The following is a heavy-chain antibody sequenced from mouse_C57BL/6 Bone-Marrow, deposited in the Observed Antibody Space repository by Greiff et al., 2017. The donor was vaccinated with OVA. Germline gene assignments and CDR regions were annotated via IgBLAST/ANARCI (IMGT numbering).Heavy chain of an antibody. CDR3: ARPDPYPAWFAY. Sequence: EVQLQQSGPELVKPGASVKISCKASGYTFTDYYMNWVKQSHGKSLEWIGDINPNNGGTSYNQKFKGKATLTVDKSSSTAYMELRSLTSEDSAVYYCARPDPYPAWFAYWGQGTLVTVSA. CDR1: GYTFTDYY. V-gene: IGHV1-26*01. CDR2: INPNNGGT. J-gene: IGHJ3*01.